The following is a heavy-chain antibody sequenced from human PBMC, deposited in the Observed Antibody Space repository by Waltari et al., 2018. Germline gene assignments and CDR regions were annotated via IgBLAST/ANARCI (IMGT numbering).Heavy chain of an antibody. CDR1: VGSISSFH. D-gene: IGHD3-10*01. CDR3: ARGSNYGSGSYIGSFDF. CDR2: IYSSGST. Sequence: QVQLQESGPGLVKPSETLSLTCNVSVGSISSFHWSWLRQSAGKGLEWIGRIYSSGSTNYNPSLKSRVTMSVDTSKNQFSLRLTSMTAADTAVYYCARGSNYGSGSYIGSFDFWGQGTPVSVSS. J-gene: IGHJ4*02. V-gene: IGHV4-4*07.